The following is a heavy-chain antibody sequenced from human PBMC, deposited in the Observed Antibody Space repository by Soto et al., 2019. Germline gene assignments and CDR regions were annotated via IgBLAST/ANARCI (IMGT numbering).Heavy chain of an antibody. D-gene: IGHD2-2*01. J-gene: IGHJ4*02. CDR1: GYSISTGFN. CDR2: IYHGGIT. Sequence: SETLSLTCAVSGYSISTGFNWAWIRQPPGKGLEWIGSIYHGGITYYNLSLKSRVTISSDASKNQIYLRLSSVTAADTARYYCARDLGTGFYQLHSCGQGTIVTVST. CDR3: ARDLGTGFYQLHS. V-gene: IGHV4-38-2*02.